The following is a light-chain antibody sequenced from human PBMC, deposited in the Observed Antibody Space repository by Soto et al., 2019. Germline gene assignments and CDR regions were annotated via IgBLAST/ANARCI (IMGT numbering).Light chain of an antibody. CDR1: QSVLYRSNNKNY. CDR3: QQYYSTPHS. V-gene: IGKV4-1*01. J-gene: IGKJ4*01. CDR2: WAS. Sequence: DIVMTQSPDSLAVSLGERATSNCKSSQSVLYRSNNKNYLAWYQQKPGQPPKLLIYWASTRESGVPDRFSGSGSGTDFTLTISSLQAEDVAVYYCQQYYSTPHSFGGGTKVDIK.